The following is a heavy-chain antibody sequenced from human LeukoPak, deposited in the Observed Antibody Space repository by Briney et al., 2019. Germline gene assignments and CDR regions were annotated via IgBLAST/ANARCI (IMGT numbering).Heavy chain of an antibody. D-gene: IGHD2-2*01. Sequence: PGGSLRLSCAASGFTVSSDSMSWVRQAPGKGLEWVSVFHTSGITYYADSVKGRFTVSRDNSKNTVYLQMNSLRAADTAVYYCARVIPTLMHAFDIWGQGTVVTISS. CDR1: GFTVSSDS. CDR2: FHTSGIT. CDR3: ARVIPTLMHAFDI. V-gene: IGHV3-53*01. J-gene: IGHJ3*02.